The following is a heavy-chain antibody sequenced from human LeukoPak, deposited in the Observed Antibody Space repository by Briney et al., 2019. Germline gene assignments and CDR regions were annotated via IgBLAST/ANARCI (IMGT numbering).Heavy chain of an antibody. CDR3: ARIACSGGSCCDY. J-gene: IGHJ4*02. D-gene: IGHD2-15*01. Sequence: PGGSLRLSCAASGFTLSSYWMHWVRQASGKGLVWVSRISGDGSSISYADSVKGRFTISRDNAKNTLYLQMSSLRAEDTAVYYCARIACSGGSCCDYWGQGTLVTVSS. V-gene: IGHV3-74*01. CDR2: ISGDGSSI. CDR1: GFTLSSYW.